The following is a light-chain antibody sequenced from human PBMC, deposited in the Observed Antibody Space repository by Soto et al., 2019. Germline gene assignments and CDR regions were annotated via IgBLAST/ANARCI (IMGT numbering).Light chain of an antibody. J-gene: IGLJ1*01. CDR1: SSDVGGYNY. Sequence: QCALTQPASVSGSPGQSITISCTGTSSDVGGYNYVSWYQQHPGKAPKLMIYDVSNRPSGVSNRFSGSKSGNTASLTISGLQAEDEADYYCSSYTSSSTPRVFGTGTKVTVL. CDR2: DVS. CDR3: SSYTSSSTPRV. V-gene: IGLV2-14*01.